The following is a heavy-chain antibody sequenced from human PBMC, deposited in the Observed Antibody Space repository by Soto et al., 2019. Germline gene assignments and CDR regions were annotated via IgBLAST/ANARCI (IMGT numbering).Heavy chain of an antibody. Sequence: PSEILALMFTVSGGSISRGNYYWSWIRQPPGKGLEWIGFISYSGTTHYSASLRSRVSISVDTSKNQFSLDLSSVTAADTAVYYCATMGTPVTGLYYFDYWGQGTLVT. V-gene: IGHV4-30-4*01. D-gene: IGHD4-17*01. J-gene: IGHJ4*02. CDR1: GGSISRGNYY. CDR2: ISYSGTT. CDR3: ATMGTPVTGLYYFDY.